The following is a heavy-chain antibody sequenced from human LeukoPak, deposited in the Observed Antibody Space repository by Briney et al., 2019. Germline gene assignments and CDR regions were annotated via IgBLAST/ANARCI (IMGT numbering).Heavy chain of an antibody. CDR1: TDSISSADYY. CDR2: IHYSGRT. D-gene: IGHD1-14*01. V-gene: IGHV4-31*03. J-gene: IGHJ5*02. Sequence: SGTLSLTCTVSTDSISSADYYWTWIRQHPGKGLEWIGYIHYSGRTFYNPSLRGRVTISVDTSKNQFSLKLNSVTAADTAVYYCSRYHPDARWFDPWGQGTLVPVSS. CDR3: SRYHPDARWFDP.